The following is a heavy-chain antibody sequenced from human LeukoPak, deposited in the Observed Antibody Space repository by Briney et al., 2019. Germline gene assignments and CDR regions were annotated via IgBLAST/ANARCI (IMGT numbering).Heavy chain of an antibody. Sequence: GGSLRLSCAAPGFTFSSYAMHWVRQAPGKGLEWVAVISYDGSNKYYADSVKGRFTISRDNSKNTLYLQMNSLRAEDTAVYYCASGTGYRAFDIWGQGTMVTVSS. D-gene: IGHD3/OR15-3a*01. CDR3: ASGTGYRAFDI. V-gene: IGHV3-30*04. CDR2: ISYDGSNK. J-gene: IGHJ3*02. CDR1: GFTFSSYA.